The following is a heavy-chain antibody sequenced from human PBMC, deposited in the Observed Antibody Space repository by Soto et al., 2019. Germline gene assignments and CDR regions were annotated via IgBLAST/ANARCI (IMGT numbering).Heavy chain of an antibody. V-gene: IGHV4-34*01. J-gene: IGHJ4*02. CDR2: INHSGST. Sequence: SETLSLTCAVYGGSFSGYYRSWIRQPPGKGLEWIGEINHSGSTNYNPSLKSRVTISVDTSKNQFSLKLSSVTAADTAVYYCAAGGGLPRYYWGQGTLVTVSS. D-gene: IGHD5-12*01. CDR1: GGSFSGYY. CDR3: AAGGGLPRYY.